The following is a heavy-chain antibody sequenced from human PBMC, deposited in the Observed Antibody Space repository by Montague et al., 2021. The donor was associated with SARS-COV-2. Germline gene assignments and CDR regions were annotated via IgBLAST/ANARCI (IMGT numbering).Heavy chain of an antibody. CDR2: IYYSGST. J-gene: IGHJ3*02. CDR3: ARGFDI. V-gene: IGHV4-61*08. Sequence: SETLSLTCTVSGDYISAGGYYWSWIRQHPEKGLEWIGYIYYSGSTNYNPSLKSRVTISVDTSKNQFSLKLSSVTAADTAVYYCARGFDIWGQGTMVTVSS. CDR1: GDYISAGGYY.